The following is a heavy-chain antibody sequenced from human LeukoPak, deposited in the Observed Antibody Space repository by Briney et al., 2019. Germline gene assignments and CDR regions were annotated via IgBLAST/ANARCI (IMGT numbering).Heavy chain of an antibody. J-gene: IGHJ4*02. Sequence: VASVKVSCKASGYTFTGYYMHWVRQAPGQGLGWMGWINPNSGGTNYAQKFQGRVTMTRDTSISTAYMELSRLRSDDTAVYYCAREKLTTGSPTFDYWGQGTLVTVSS. D-gene: IGHD4-17*01. CDR2: INPNSGGT. V-gene: IGHV1-2*02. CDR1: GYTFTGYY. CDR3: AREKLTTGSPTFDY.